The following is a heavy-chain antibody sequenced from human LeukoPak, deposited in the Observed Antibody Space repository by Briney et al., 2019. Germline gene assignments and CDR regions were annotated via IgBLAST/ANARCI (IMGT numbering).Heavy chain of an antibody. Sequence: SETLSLTCSVSGGSISSYYWGWIRQPPGKGLEWIGSIYHSGSTYCNPSLKSRVTISVDTSKNQFSLKLSSVTAADTAVYYCARVYNWNSSGLGAPRDWGRGTLVTVSS. CDR2: IYHSGST. J-gene: IGHJ4*02. V-gene: IGHV4-38-2*02. CDR3: ARVYNWNSSGLGAPRD. CDR1: GGSISSYY. D-gene: IGHD1-7*01.